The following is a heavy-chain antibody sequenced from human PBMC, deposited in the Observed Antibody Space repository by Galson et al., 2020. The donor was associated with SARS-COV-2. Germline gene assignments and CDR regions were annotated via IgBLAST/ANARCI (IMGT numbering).Heavy chain of an antibody. J-gene: IGHJ6*02. CDR3: AMMLGGSGSNNYYYYYGMDV. CDR1: GFTFSSYS. V-gene: IGHV3-21*01. D-gene: IGHD3-10*01. Sequence: GGSLRLSCAASGFTFSSYSMNWVRQAPGKGLEWVSSISSSSSYIYYADSVKGRFTISRDNAKNSLYLQMNSLRAEVTAVYYCAMMLGGSGSNNYYYYYGMDVWGQGSTVTVSS. CDR2: ISSSSSYI.